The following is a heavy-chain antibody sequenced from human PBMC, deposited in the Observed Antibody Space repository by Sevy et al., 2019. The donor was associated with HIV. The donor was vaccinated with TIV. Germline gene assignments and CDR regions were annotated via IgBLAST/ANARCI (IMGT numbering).Heavy chain of an antibody. D-gene: IGHD3-10*01. CDR3: ASPLPFYYGSGSEEFDY. V-gene: IGHV3-48*01. CDR1: GLTFSTYS. Sequence: GGSLRLSCAASGLTFSTYSMNWVRQAPGKGLEWVSYISSSSNTIYYADSVKGRFTISRDNAKNSLYLQMNSLRAEDTAVYYCASPLPFYYGSGSEEFDYWGRGTLVTVSS. CDR2: ISSSSNTI. J-gene: IGHJ4*02.